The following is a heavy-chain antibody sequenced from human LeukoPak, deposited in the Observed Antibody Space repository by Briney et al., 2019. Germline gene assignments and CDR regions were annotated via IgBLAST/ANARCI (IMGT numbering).Heavy chain of an antibody. CDR1: GYGFTSYW. V-gene: IGHV5-51*01. CDR2: IYPGDSDA. Sequence: GESLKISCKGSGYGFTSYWIGWVRQMPGKGLEWMGIIYPGDSDARYSPSFQGQVTISADKSITTAYLQWSSLKASDTAIYYCATTAPGEGFDYWGQGTLVTVSS. D-gene: IGHD3-16*01. J-gene: IGHJ4*02. CDR3: ATTAPGEGFDY.